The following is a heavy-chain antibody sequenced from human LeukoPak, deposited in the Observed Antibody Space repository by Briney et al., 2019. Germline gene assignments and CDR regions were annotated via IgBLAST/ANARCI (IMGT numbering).Heavy chain of an antibody. D-gene: IGHD2-2*01. CDR3: ARGVVVPAEWARPRGWFDP. J-gene: IGHJ5*02. Sequence: GASVKVSCKASGYTFTSYHMHWVRQAPGQGLEWMGWINPNSGGTNYAQKFQGRVTMTRDMSTSTVYMELSSLRSEDTAVYYCARGVVVPAEWARPRGWFDPWGQGTLVTVSS. V-gene: IGHV1-2*02. CDR1: GYTFTSYH. CDR2: INPNSGGT.